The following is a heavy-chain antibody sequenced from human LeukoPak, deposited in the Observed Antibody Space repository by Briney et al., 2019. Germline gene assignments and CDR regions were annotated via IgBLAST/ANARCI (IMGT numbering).Heavy chain of an antibody. CDR1: GFTFSSYS. CDR3: ARVERGCSSTSCYSWFDP. Sequence: GGSLRLSCAASGFTFSSYSMNWVRQAPGKGLEWVSSISSSSSYIYYADSVKGRFTISRDNAKNSLYLQMNSLRAEDTAVYYCARVERGCSSTSCYSWFDPWGQGTLVTVSS. D-gene: IGHD2-2*02. V-gene: IGHV3-21*01. J-gene: IGHJ5*02. CDR2: ISSSSSYI.